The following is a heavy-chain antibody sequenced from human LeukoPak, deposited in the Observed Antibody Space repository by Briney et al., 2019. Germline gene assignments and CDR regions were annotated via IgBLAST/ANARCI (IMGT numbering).Heavy chain of an antibody. Sequence: VASVKVSCKASGYTLTDHYMHWLRRAPGQGFEWMGWVNPNSGGTNYAQKFQGRVTMTRDTSISTAYMELSRLRSDDTAVYYCAVDVAAAGTTPYYFDYWGQGTLVTVSS. CDR1: GYTLTDHY. CDR2: VNPNSGGT. CDR3: AVDVAAAGTTPYYFDY. V-gene: IGHV1-2*02. J-gene: IGHJ4*02. D-gene: IGHD6-13*01.